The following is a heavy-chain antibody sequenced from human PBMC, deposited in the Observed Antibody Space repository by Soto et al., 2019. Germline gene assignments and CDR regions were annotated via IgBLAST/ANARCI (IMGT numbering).Heavy chain of an antibody. CDR3: ARTRPFRGYYRGTSWLNVFDS. J-gene: IGHJ5*01. V-gene: IGHV2-5*01. D-gene: IGHD3-10*01. CDR2: FYWNDDK. Sequence: QITLKESGPTLVKPTQTLTLTCSFSGFSLTTSGVGVGWIRQPPGKALEWLALFYWNDDKRYSPSLHSSLTITKDTSKHQVFLTMTNVDPVDPATYYWARTRPFRGYYRGTSWLNVFDSWGQGILVTVSS. CDR1: GFSLTTSGVG.